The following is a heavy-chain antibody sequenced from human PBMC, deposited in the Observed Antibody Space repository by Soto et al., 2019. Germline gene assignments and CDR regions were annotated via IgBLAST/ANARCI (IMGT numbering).Heavy chain of an antibody. J-gene: IGHJ5*02. CDR1: GYTFTSYG. D-gene: IGHD3-10*01. Sequence: QVQLVQSGVEVKKPGASVKVSCKASGYTFTSYGINWVRQAPGQGLEWMGWISVYNGNTNYAQKFQGRVTMTTDTSTSTAYMELRSLRYDDTAVYYCARGINVVRGVINNWFDPWGQGTLVTVSS. V-gene: IGHV1-18*01. CDR2: ISVYNGNT. CDR3: ARGINVVRGVINNWFDP.